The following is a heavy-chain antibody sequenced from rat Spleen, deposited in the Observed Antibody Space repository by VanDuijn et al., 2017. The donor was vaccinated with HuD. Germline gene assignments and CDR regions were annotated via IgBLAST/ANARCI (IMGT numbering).Heavy chain of an antibody. CDR3: VRQDTSGYSNWFAY. V-gene: IGHV5-25*01. J-gene: IGHJ3*01. CDR1: GFTFRNYD. CDR2: ISPSGGAT. D-gene: IGHD4-3*01. Sequence: EVQLVESGGGLVQPGRSLKLSCVASGFTFRNYDMAWVRQAPTMGLEWVTSISPSGGATYYRDSVKGRFTVSSENAKSTLYFLMDSLRSEDTATYYCVRQDTSGYSNWFAYWGQGALVTVSS.